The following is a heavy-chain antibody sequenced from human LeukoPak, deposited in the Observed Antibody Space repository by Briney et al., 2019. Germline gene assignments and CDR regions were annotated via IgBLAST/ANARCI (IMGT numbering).Heavy chain of an antibody. CDR2: IIPILGIA. Sequence: ASVKVSCKASGGTFSSYAISWVRRAPGQGLEWMGRIIPILGIANYAQKFQGRVTITADKSTSTAYMELSSLRSDDTAVYYCARDLGIRRDYWYFDLWGRGTLVTVSS. J-gene: IGHJ2*01. V-gene: IGHV1-69*04. CDR3: ARDLGIRRDYWYFDL. CDR1: GGTFSSYA.